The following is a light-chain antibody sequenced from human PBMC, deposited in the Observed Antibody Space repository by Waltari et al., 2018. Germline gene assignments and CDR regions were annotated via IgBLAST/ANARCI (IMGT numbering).Light chain of an antibody. Sequence: TQSPSSLSAAIGDRVIITCRESQGIRNDLGWYQQKPGKAPKLLIYAASSLQMGVPSRLSGSGSGTDFTLTISSLQPEDVATYYCQQDYNYPWTFGQGTKVEIK. CDR2: AAS. J-gene: IGKJ1*01. CDR3: QQDYNYPWT. V-gene: IGKV1-6*01. CDR1: QGIRND.